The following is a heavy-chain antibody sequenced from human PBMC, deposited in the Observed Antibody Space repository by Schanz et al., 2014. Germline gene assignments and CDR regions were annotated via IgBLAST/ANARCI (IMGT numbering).Heavy chain of an antibody. CDR1: GFTISSYS. CDR2: ISSSGSYI. V-gene: IGHV3-21*04. Sequence: EVQLLESGGGLVQPGGSLRLSCAASGFTISSYSMNWVRQAPGKGLEWVSSISSSGSYIYYADSVKGRFTISRDNAKSSLYLQMNSLRAEDTAVYYCAREQIMAAAGLVDYWGHGTLVTVSS. J-gene: IGHJ4*01. D-gene: IGHD6-13*01. CDR3: AREQIMAAAGLVDY.